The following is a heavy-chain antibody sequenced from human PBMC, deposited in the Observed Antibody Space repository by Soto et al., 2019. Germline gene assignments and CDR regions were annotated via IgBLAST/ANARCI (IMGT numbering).Heavy chain of an antibody. J-gene: IGHJ6*02. D-gene: IGHD2-2*01. CDR3: ARDKLILGYCSRTSRYHCGMDV. CDR1: GGSISSYC. Sequence: SETLSLTCTVSGGSISSYCWSWIRQPPGKGLEWIGYIYYSGSTNYNPSLKSRVTISVDTSKNQFSLKLSSVTAADTAVYYCARDKLILGYCSRTSRYHCGMDVWGQGTTGTVSS. V-gene: IGHV4-59*01. CDR2: IYYSGST.